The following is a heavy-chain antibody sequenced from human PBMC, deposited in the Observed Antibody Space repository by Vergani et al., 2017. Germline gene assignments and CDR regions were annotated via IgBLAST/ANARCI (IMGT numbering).Heavy chain of an antibody. CDR3: ARALALQAFSPGY. CDR2: ISWNSGSI. CDR1: GFTFDDYA. Sequence: EVQLVESGGGLVQPGRSLRLSCAASGFTFDDYAMHWVRQAPGKGLEWVSGISWNSGSIGYADSVKGRFTISRDNAKNSLYLQMNSLRAEDTALYYCARALALQAFSPGYWGQGTLVTVSS. J-gene: IGHJ4*02. V-gene: IGHV3-9*01.